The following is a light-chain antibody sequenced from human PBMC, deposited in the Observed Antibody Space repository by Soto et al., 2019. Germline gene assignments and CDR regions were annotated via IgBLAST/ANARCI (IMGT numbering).Light chain of an antibody. CDR2: DVS. CDR3: SSYTSSSRYV. Sequence: QSVLTQPASVSGSPGQSITISCIGTSSDIGGYNFVSWYQQHPGKAPKFMIYDVSIRPSGVSNRFSGSKSGNTASLTISGLQAEDEAEYYCSSYTSSSRYVFGTGTKVTVL. V-gene: IGLV2-14*01. CDR1: SSDIGGYNF. J-gene: IGLJ1*01.